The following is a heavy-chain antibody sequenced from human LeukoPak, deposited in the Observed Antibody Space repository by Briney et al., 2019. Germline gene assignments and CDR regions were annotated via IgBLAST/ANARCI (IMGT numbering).Heavy chain of an antibody. CDR1: GFNFINTW. V-gene: IGHV3-74*01. CDR3: AKDARYQLLSSNYNWFDP. D-gene: IGHD2-2*01. J-gene: IGHJ5*02. CDR2: IKNDGSGI. Sequence: PGGSLRLSCAASGFNFINTWMHWVRQAPGKGLVWVARIKNDGSGIIYADSVKGRFTISRDNSKNTLYLQMNSLRAEDTAVYYCAKDARYQLLSSNYNWFDPWGQGTLVTVSS.